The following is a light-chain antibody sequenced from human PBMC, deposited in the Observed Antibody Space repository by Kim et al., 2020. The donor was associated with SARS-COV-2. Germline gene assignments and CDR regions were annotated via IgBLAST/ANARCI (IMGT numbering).Light chain of an antibody. CDR3: QQYSSSPAT. CDR1: QSVSSTY. J-gene: IGKJ1*01. V-gene: IGKV3-20*01. CDR2: GDS. Sequence: SPGGRATRSCRASQSVSSTYLAWYQQKPVQATRLLMYGDSSRATGIPDRFSGSGSGTDFTLTITRLEPEDFAVYYCQQYSSSPATFGQGTEVDIK.